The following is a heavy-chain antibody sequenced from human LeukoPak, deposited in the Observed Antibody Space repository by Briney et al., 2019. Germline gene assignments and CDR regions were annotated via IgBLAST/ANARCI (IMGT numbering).Heavy chain of an antibody. CDR3: ARVRLADERAWAY. CDR1: GYTFSDFY. CDR2: ITPKSGDT. D-gene: IGHD3-3*02. Sequence: ASVKVSCKASGYTFSDFYIHLVRQAPGQGLEYVGWITPKSGDTHSPQRFQGRVTMTRDASISTAYMELSSLRSDDTAVYFCARVRLADERAWAYWGQGTLVTVSS. V-gene: IGHV1-2*02. J-gene: IGHJ4*02.